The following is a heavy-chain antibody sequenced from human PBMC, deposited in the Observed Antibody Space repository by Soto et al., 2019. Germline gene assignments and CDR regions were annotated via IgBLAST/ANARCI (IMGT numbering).Heavy chain of an antibody. CDR1: GFTFSGYS. Sequence: EVQLVESGGGLVQPGGSLRLSCAASGFTFSGYSMNWVRQAPGKGLEWVSYISSSSSTIYYADSVKGRFTISRDNAKNSLYLQMNSLRAEDTAVYYCARDDYDYIWGSYRYDYWGQGTLVTVSS. D-gene: IGHD3-16*02. V-gene: IGHV3-48*01. CDR2: ISSSSSTI. J-gene: IGHJ4*02. CDR3: ARDDYDYIWGSYRYDY.